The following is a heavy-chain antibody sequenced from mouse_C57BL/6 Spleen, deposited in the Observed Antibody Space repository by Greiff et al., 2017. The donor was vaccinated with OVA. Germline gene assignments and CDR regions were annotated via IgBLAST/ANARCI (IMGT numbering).Heavy chain of an antibody. D-gene: IGHD1-1*01. J-gene: IGHJ2*01. CDR2: IHPNSGST. V-gene: IGHV1-64*01. CDR1: GYTFTSYW. CDR3: TREDYYGSSPFDY. Sequence: QVQLQQPGAELVKPGASVKLSCKASGYTFTSYWMHWVKQRPGQGLEWIGMIHPNSGSTNYNEKFKSKATLTVDKSSSTAYMQLSSLTSEDSAVYYCTREDYYGSSPFDYGGQGTTLTVSS.